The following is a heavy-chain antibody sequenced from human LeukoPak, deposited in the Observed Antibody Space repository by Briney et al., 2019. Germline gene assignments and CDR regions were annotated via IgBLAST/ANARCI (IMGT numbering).Heavy chain of an antibody. CDR1: GGSFSGYY. Sequence: PSETLSLTCAVYGGSFSGYYWSWIRQPPGKGLEWIGEINHSGSTNYNPSLKSRVTISVDTSKNQFSLKLSSVTAADTAVYYCARELVGATLGTFDYWGQGTLVTVSS. J-gene: IGHJ4*02. D-gene: IGHD1-26*01. V-gene: IGHV4-34*01. CDR2: INHSGST. CDR3: ARELVGATLGTFDY.